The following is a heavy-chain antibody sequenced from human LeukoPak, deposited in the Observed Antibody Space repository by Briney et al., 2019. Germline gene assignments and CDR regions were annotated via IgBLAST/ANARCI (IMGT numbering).Heavy chain of an antibody. V-gene: IGHV4-39*01. J-gene: IGHJ5*02. D-gene: IGHD3-3*01. CDR1: GGSIRSSYYY. Sequence: SETLSLTCTVSGGSIRSSYYYWGWIRQPPGKGLEWIGSIYDSGSTYYNPSLKSRVTISVDTSKNQFSLKLNSVTAADTAVYYCARGINNNYDFWSGYQYNWFDPWGQGTLVTVSS. CDR2: IYDSGST. CDR3: ARGINNNYDFWSGYQYNWFDP.